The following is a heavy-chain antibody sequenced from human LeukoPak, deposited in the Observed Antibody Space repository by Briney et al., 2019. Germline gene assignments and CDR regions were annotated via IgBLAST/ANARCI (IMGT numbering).Heavy chain of an antibody. V-gene: IGHV7-4-1*02. CDR1: GYTFTSYA. Sequence: ASVKVSCKASGYTFTSYAMNWVRQAPGQGLEWMGWINTNTGNPTYAQGFTGRFVFSLDTSVSTAYLQISSLKAEDTAVYYCARGPYLGYCTNGVCYRFNDYWGQGTLVTVSS. J-gene: IGHJ4*02. D-gene: IGHD2-8*01. CDR2: INTNTGNP. CDR3: ARGPYLGYCTNGVCYRFNDY.